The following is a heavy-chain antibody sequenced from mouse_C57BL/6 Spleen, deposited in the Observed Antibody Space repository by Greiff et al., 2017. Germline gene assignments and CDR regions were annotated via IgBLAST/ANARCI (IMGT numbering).Heavy chain of an antibody. CDR2: INPYNGDT. Sequence: VQLQQSGPELVKPGASVKISCKASGYSFTGYFMNWVMQSHGKSLEWIGRINPYNGDTLYNQKFKGKATLTVDKSSSTAHMELRSLTAEDSAVYYYARETRDDPYYAVDDWGQGTSVTVSS. J-gene: IGHJ4*01. V-gene: IGHV1-20*01. CDR3: ARETRDDPYYAVDD. CDR1: GYSFTGYF. D-gene: IGHD3-3*01.